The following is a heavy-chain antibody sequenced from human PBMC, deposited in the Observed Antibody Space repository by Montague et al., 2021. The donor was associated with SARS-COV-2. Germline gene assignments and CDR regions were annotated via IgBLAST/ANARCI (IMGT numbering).Heavy chain of an antibody. D-gene: IGHD4-23*01. CDR2: IGST. V-gene: IGHV4-59*01. CDR3: AVLYGGGGGRGY. Sequence: SETLSLTCTVSGGSINGNHWTWVRQSPGKGLEWIGQIGSTYYNPSLDSRISTSVDTSKSQSSLNLASVTAADSAIYYCAVLYGGGGGRGYWGQGTLVTVSS. J-gene: IGHJ4*02. CDR1: GGSINGNH.